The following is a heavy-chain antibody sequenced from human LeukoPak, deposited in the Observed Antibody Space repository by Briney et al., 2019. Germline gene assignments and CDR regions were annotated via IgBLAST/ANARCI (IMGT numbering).Heavy chain of an antibody. Sequence: GGSLRLSCAASGITFSSYSMNWVRQAPGKGLEWVSCISSSSSYIYYADSVKGRFTISRDNAKNSLYLQMNSLRAEDTAVYYCARGVYSYGSPIYYFDYWGQGTLVTVSS. J-gene: IGHJ4*02. CDR3: ARGVYSYGSPIYYFDY. V-gene: IGHV3-21*01. CDR1: GITFSSYS. CDR2: ISSSSSYI. D-gene: IGHD5-18*01.